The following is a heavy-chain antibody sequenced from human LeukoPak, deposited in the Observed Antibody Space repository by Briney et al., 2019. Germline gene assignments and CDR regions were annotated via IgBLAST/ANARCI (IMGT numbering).Heavy chain of an antibody. D-gene: IGHD6-13*01. V-gene: IGHV4-39*07. CDR3: ARARRLYSSSWCFDY. CDR2: IYYSGNT. Sequence: SETLSLTCTASGGSIRNSSYYWGWIRQSPGKGLEWIGYIYYSGNTYYNPSLKSRVTISVDTSKNQFSLKLSSVTAADTAVYYCARARRLYSSSWCFDYWGQGTLVTVSS. CDR1: GGSIRNSSYY. J-gene: IGHJ4*02.